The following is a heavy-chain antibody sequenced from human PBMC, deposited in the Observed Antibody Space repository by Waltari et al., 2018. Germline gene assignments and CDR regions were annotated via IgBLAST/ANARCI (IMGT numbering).Heavy chain of an antibody. CDR2: FHSSDYI. D-gene: IGHD7-27*01. J-gene: IGHJ5*01. Sequence: QVHLQESGPGLVKPSQPLSLTCTVSGDSLTTNSSYCNWVRQPTGKGLEWIGRFHSSDYINYNPSLKSRVTISRDTSKKQFFLKLTAVTAADTAFYYCVREVTKVELGRQLPHFFDSWGQGTLVTVSS. CDR1: GDSLTTNSSY. V-gene: IGHV4-61*02. CDR3: VREVTKVELGRQLPHFFDS.